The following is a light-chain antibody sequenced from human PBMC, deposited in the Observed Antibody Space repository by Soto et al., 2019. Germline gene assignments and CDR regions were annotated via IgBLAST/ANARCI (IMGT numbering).Light chain of an antibody. J-gene: IGKJ1*01. CDR3: QQSYSTPRT. CDR1: QSISSY. V-gene: IGKV1-39*01. CDR2: AAS. Sequence: DIQMTQSPSSLSASVGDRVTITCRASQSISSYLNWYQQKPGKAPKLLIYAASSLQSGVPSRFSGSGSWTDFTLTIRRLQPEDFATYYCQQSYSTPRTFGQGTKVEIK.